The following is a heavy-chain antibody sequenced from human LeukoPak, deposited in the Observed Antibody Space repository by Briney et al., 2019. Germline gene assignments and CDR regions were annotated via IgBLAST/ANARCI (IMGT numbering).Heavy chain of an antibody. CDR3: ARSPGYNHTNFDY. Sequence: SETLSLTCTVSGGSISSYYWSWIRQPPGKGLEWIGYIYYSGSTNYNPSLKSRVTISVDTSKNQFSLKLSSVTAADTAVYYCARSPGYNHTNFDYWGQGTLVTVSS. V-gene: IGHV4-59*01. J-gene: IGHJ4*02. CDR2: IYYSGST. CDR1: GGSISSYY. D-gene: IGHD5-18*01.